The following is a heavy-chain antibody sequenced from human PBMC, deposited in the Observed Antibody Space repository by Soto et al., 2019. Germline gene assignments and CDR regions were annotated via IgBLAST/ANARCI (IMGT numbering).Heavy chain of an antibody. CDR2: IYYSGST. V-gene: IGHV4-39*01. CDR3: ARPGYYDSSGYYHVTIDY. Sequence: SETLSLTCTVSGGSISSSSYYWGWIRQPPGKGLEWIGSIYYSGSTYYNPSLKSRVTISVDTSKNQFSLKLSSVTAADTAVYYCARPGYYDSSGYYHVTIDYWGQGTLVTVSS. J-gene: IGHJ4*02. D-gene: IGHD3-22*01. CDR1: GGSISSSSYY.